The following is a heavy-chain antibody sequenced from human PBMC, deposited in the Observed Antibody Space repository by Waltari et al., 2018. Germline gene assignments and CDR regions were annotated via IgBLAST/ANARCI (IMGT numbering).Heavy chain of an antibody. D-gene: IGHD2-15*01. V-gene: IGHV3-23*01. CDR2: ISGSGGST. J-gene: IGHJ3*02. Sequence: EVQLLESGGGLVQPGGSLRLSCAASGFTFSSYAMRWVRQAPGKGLEWVSAISGSGGSTYYADSVKGRFTISRDNSKNTLYLQMNSLRAEDTAVYYCAKDCSGGSCYSAGAFDIWGQGTMVTVSS. CDR3: AKDCSGGSCYSAGAFDI. CDR1: GFTFSSYA.